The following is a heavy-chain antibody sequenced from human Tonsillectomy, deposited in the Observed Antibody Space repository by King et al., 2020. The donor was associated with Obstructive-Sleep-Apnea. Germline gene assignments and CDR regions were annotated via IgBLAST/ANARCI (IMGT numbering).Heavy chain of an antibody. Sequence: VQLQESGPGLVKPSETLSLICTVSGGSISSYYWSWIRQPPGKGLEWIGYIYYSGSTNYNPSLKSRVTISVDTSKNQFSLKLSPVTAADTAVYYCARLPSSWFDIDAFDIWGQGTMVTVSS. CDR1: GGSISSYY. J-gene: IGHJ3*02. CDR2: IYYSGST. CDR3: ARLPSSWFDIDAFDI. D-gene: IGHD6-13*01. V-gene: IGHV4-59*08.